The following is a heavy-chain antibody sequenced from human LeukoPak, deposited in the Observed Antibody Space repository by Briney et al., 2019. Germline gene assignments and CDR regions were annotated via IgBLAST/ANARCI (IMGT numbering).Heavy chain of an antibody. CDR3: ARHLPIVSGLDAFDI. CDR1: GGSISSSNW. J-gene: IGHJ3*02. V-gene: IGHV4-4*02. CDR2: IYHSGST. Sequence: SGTLSLTCAVSGGSISSSNWWSWVRQPPGKGLEWIGEIYHSGSTNYNPSLKSRVTISVDKSKNQFSLKLSSVTAADTAVYYCARHLPIVSGLDAFDIWGQGTMVTVSS. D-gene: IGHD3-16*02.